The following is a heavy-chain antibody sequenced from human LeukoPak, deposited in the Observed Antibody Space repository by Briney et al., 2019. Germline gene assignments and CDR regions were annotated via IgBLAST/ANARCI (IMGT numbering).Heavy chain of an antibody. J-gene: IGHJ5*02. CDR1: GGSFSGYY. D-gene: IGHD3-9*01. V-gene: IGHV4-34*01. CDR2: INHSGST. CDR3: ARAFTYYDIRNWFDP. Sequence: SETLSLTCAVYGGSFSGYYWSWIRQPPGKGLEWIGEINHSGSTNYKPSLKSRVTISVDTSKNQFSLKVSSVTAADTAVYYCARAFTYYDIRNWFDPWGQGTLVTVSS.